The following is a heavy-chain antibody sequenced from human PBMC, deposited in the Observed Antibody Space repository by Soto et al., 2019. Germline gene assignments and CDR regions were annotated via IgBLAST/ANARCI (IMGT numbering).Heavy chain of an antibody. D-gene: IGHD6-6*01. J-gene: IGHJ6*03. CDR3: ARGRGIAARPYYYYMDV. Sequence: SQTLSLTCAISGDSVSSNSAAWNWIRQSPSRGLEWLGRTYYRSKWYNDYAVSVKSRITINPDTSKNQFSLQLNSVTPDDTAVYYCARGRGIAARPYYYYMDVWGKGTTVTVSS. CDR2: TYYRSKWYN. V-gene: IGHV6-1*01. CDR1: GDSVSSNSAA.